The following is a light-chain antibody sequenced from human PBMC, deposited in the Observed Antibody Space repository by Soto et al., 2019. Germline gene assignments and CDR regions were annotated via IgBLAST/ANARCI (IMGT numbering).Light chain of an antibody. CDR1: QTVSSTY. CDR2: GAS. J-gene: IGKJ1*01. Sequence: EIVLTQSPGTLSLSPGEGATLSCRASQTVSSTYLAWYQQKPAQAPRLLIYGASSRATDIPDRFSGSGSGTDFTLTISRLEPEDFAVYYCQHYDSSPWTFGQGTKVEF. V-gene: IGKV3-20*01. CDR3: QHYDSSPWT.